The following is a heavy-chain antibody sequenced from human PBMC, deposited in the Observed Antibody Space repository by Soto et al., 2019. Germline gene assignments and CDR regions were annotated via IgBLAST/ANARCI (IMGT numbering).Heavy chain of an antibody. Sequence: SETLSLTCTVSGGSISSSSYYWGWIRQPPGKGLEWIGSIYYSGSTYYNPSLKSRVTISVDTSKNQFSLKLSSVTAADTAVYYCARRLNSVFGVVTPWYYGMDVWGQGTTVTVSS. CDR2: IYYSGST. J-gene: IGHJ6*02. D-gene: IGHD3-3*01. V-gene: IGHV4-39*01. CDR1: GGSISSSSYY. CDR3: ARRLNSVFGVVTPWYYGMDV.